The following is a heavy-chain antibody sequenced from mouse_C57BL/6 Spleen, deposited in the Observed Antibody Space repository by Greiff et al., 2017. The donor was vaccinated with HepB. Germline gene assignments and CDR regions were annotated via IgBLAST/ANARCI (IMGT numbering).Heavy chain of an antibody. CDR1: GYTFTDYY. CDR2: INPNNGGT. Sequence: EVQLQQSGPELVKPGASVKISCKASGYTFTDYYMNWVKQSHGKSLEWIGDINPNNGGTSYNQKFKGKATLTVDKSSSTAYMELRSLTSEDSAVYYCARNSNYLYAMDYWGQGTSVTVSS. D-gene: IGHD2-5*01. J-gene: IGHJ4*01. CDR3: ARNSNYLYAMDY. V-gene: IGHV1-26*01.